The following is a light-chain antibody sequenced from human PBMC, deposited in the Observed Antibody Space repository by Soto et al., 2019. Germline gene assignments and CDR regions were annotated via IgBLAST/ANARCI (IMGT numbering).Light chain of an antibody. CDR1: QSISNF. CDR3: QQIFRTPYT. CDR2: AAS. J-gene: IGKJ2*01. V-gene: IGKV1-39*01. Sequence: DIQMTPSPSSLSAAIGDRVTISCRASQSISNFLNWYQHKPGKAPKVLISAASSLQSGVPSNISVSGSGTDFNLTIRRLQPEDLATYYCQQIFRTPYTFGQGTKLEI.